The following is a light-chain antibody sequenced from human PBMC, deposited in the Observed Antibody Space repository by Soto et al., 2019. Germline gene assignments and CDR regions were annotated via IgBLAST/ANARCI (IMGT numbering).Light chain of an antibody. V-gene: IGKV2-28*01. CDR2: LGS. CDR1: QSLLHSNGYNY. Sequence: DIVMTQSPLSLPVTPGEPASISCRSSQSLLHSNGYNYLDWYLQKPGQSPQLLIYLGSNRASGVPDRFSGSGSGTDFTLKIGRVEAEDVGVYYCMQALQTPLFGQGTKLEIK. CDR3: MQALQTPL. J-gene: IGKJ2*01.